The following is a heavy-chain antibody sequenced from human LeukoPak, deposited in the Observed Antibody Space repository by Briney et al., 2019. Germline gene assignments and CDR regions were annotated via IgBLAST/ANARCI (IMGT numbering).Heavy chain of an antibody. CDR2: ISAYNGNT. V-gene: IGHV1-18*01. CDR1: GYTFTSYG. CDR3: ARDWASTPEPHDAFDI. J-gene: IGHJ3*02. D-gene: IGHD1-14*01. Sequence: ASVKVSCKASGYTFTSYGISWVRQAPGQGLEWMGWISAYNGNTNYAQKLQGRVTMTTDTSTSTAYMELRSLRSDDTAVYYCARDWASTPEPHDAFDIWGQGTMVTVSS.